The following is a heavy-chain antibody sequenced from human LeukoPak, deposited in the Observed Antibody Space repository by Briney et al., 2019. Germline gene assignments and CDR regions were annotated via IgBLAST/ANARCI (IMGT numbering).Heavy chain of an antibody. CDR1: GDSFTSVTDY. Sequence: PSETLSLTCTVSGDSFTSVTDYWAWIRQPPGKGLEWIASGDYSGGTYYNPSLESRVAISADMSKNQFSLQLNSVTPEDTAVYYCARERSDSFDYWGQGTLVTVSS. CDR2: GDYSGGT. CDR3: ARERSDSFDY. V-gene: IGHV4-39*07. J-gene: IGHJ4*02. D-gene: IGHD3-3*01.